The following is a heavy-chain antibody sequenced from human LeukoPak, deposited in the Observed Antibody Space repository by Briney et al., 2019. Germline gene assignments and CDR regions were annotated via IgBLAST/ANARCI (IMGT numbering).Heavy chain of an antibody. CDR1: GFTFNSYA. D-gene: IGHD3-10*01. V-gene: IGHV3-23*01. CDR3: ATRRPVIRASFDH. Sequence: GGSLRLSCAASGFTFNSYAMNWVRQAPGKGLEWVSGISGSSGGTYYKDSVRGRFTISRDNSKNTLYLQMNSLRAEDTAVYYCATRRPVIRASFDHWGQGSLVTVSS. CDR2: ISGSSGGT. J-gene: IGHJ4*02.